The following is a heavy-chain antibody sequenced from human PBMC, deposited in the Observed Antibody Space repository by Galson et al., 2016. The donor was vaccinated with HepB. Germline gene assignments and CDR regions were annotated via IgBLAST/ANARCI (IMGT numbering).Heavy chain of an antibody. CDR3: PKGRTASGGNGNYYYYGMDV. D-gene: IGHD4-23*01. Sequence: SVKVSCKASGGTFSSYAISWVRQVPGQGLEWMGGIIPAFGTINYAQKLQGRVTITADESTSTANMELSSLTSEDKAVYYCPKGRTASGGNGNYYYYGMDVWGQGTTVTVSS. CDR1: GGTFSSYA. CDR2: IIPAFGTI. J-gene: IGHJ6*02. V-gene: IGHV1-69*13.